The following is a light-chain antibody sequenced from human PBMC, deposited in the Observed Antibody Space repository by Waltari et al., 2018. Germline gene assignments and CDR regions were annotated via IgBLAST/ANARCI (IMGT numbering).Light chain of an antibody. Sequence: DIQLTRSPSSLSASVGERVTITCRASQTIVRSLNWYQQQPGKAPKLLIYAASNLQSGVPSRFRGSGSGTDFTLTIASLQPEDFATYYCQQSFTTPTFGGGTTVDIK. CDR1: QTIVRS. J-gene: IGKJ4*01. CDR2: AAS. V-gene: IGKV1-39*01. CDR3: QQSFTTPT.